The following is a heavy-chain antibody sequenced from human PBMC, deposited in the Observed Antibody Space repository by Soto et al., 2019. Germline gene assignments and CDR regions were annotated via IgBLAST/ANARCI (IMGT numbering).Heavy chain of an antibody. V-gene: IGHV4-4*07. D-gene: IGHD3-3*01. Sequence: PSETLSLTCTVSGCSISSYYWSWIRQPAAKGLEWIGRIYTSGSANYNPSLKSRVTMSVDTSKNQFSLKLSSVTAADTAVYYCARDYTILGVVLSHVFDYWGQGTLVTVSS. CDR2: IYTSGSA. J-gene: IGHJ4*02. CDR1: GCSISSYY. CDR3: ARDYTILGVVLSHVFDY.